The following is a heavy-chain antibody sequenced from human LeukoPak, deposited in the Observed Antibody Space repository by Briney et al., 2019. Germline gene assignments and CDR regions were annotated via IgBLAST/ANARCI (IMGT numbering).Heavy chain of an antibody. J-gene: IGHJ4*02. CDR3: AKDRGDSSGYPQRYFDY. CDR2: ISWNSGSI. CDR1: GFTFDDYA. D-gene: IGHD3-22*01. V-gene: IGHV3-9*01. Sequence: GRSLRLSCAVSGFTFDDYAMHWVRQAPGKGLEWVSGISWNSGSIGYADSVKGRFTISRDNAKNSLYLQMNSLRAEDTALYYCAKDRGDSSGYPQRYFDYWGQGTLVTVSS.